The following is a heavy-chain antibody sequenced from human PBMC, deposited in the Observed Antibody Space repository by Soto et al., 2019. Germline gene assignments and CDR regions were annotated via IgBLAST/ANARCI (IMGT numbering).Heavy chain of an antibody. CDR1: GGSFSGYY. J-gene: IGHJ4*02. CDR3: ARGDLLFGQFPYH. D-gene: IGHD3-10*01. Sequence: QVQLQQWGAGLLKPSETLSLTCAVYGGSFSGYYWSWIRQPPGKGLEWIGEINHSGSTNYNPSLKSCVTISAYKSQNQFSLRLSSVTAAYTTVYYYARGDLLFGQFPYHWGQGTLVTVSS. CDR2: INHSGST. V-gene: IGHV4-34*01.